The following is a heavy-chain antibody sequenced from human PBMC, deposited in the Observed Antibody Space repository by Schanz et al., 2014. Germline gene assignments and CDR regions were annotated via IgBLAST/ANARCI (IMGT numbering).Heavy chain of an antibody. CDR2: INAHTGNT. CDR3: ARVHIATYHYNSPGAFDI. CDR1: GYIFGSHG. D-gene: IGHD3-10*01. J-gene: IGHJ3*02. Sequence: QLMQSGSEVRKPGASVKVSCKASGYIFGSHGMTWVRQAPGQGPELMGWINAHTGNTQYAQKCQGRVNMPIDTVTTTVHLELTRLRTDETASYYSARVHIATYHYNSPGAFDIWGQGTRVTVSS. V-gene: IGHV1-18*01.